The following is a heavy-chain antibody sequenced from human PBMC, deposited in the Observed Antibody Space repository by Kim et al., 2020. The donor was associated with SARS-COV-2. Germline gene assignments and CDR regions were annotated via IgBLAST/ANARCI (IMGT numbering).Heavy chain of an antibody. D-gene: IGHD5-12*01. CDR2: ISAYNGNT. CDR3: ARGPIVATITRFDY. CDR1: GYTFTSYG. J-gene: IGHJ4*02. V-gene: IGHV1-18*01. Sequence: ASVKVSYKASGYTFTSYGISWVRQAPGQGLEWMGWISAYNGNTNYAQKLQGRVTMTTDTSTSTAYMELRSLRSDDTAVYYCARGPIVATITRFDYWGQGTLVTVSS.